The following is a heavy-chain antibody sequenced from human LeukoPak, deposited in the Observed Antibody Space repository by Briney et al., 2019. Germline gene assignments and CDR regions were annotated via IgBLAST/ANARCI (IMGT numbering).Heavy chain of an antibody. CDR2: IIPILGIA. CDR3: ARSDYYDSSGPNDY. Sequence: GAPVKVSCKASGGTFSSYAISWVRQAPGQGLEWMGRIIPILGIANYAQKFQGRVTITADKSTSTAYMELSSLRSEDTAVYYCARSDYYDSSGPNDYWGQGTLVTVSS. J-gene: IGHJ4*02. D-gene: IGHD3-22*01. CDR1: GGTFSSYA. V-gene: IGHV1-69*04.